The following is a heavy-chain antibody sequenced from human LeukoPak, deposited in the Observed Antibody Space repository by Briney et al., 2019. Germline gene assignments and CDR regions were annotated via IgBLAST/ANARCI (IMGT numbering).Heavy chain of an antibody. CDR3: AKAYGQYQLLPY. CDR2: IYSGGST. J-gene: IGHJ4*02. Sequence: PGGSLRLSCAASGFTVSSNYMSWVRQAPGKGLEWVSVIYSGGSTYYADSVKGRFTISRDNSKNPLYLQMNSLRAEDTAVYYCAKAYGQYQLLPYWGQGTLVTVSS. V-gene: IGHV3-53*01. D-gene: IGHD2-2*01. CDR1: GFTVSSNY.